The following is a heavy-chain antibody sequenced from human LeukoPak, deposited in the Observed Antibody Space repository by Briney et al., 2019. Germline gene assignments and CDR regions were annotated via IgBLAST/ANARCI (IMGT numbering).Heavy chain of an antibody. J-gene: IGHJ4*02. D-gene: IGHD3-22*01. CDR1: GYTFTSYY. Sequence: ASVKVSCKASGYTFTSYYMHWVRQAPGQGLEWMGIINPSGGSTSYAQKFQGRVTMTRDMSTSTVYMELSSLRSEDAAVYYCARRSGYQPFDYWGQGTLVTVSS. V-gene: IGHV1-46*01. CDR3: ARRSGYQPFDY. CDR2: INPSGGST.